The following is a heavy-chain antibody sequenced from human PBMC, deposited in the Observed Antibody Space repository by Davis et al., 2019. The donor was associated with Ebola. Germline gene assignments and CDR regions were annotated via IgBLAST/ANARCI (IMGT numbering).Heavy chain of an antibody. CDR3: ARYRSVRHSDS. Sequence: MPSETLSLTCGVSGGLITSNHWWSWVRQSPGGGLEWIGEVHHTGSTNFNPSLKSRVTISVDRSKNQFSLSLTSVSAADTAVYYCARYRSVRHSDSWGQGTRVTVSS. CDR1: GGLITSNHW. D-gene: IGHD6-19*01. J-gene: IGHJ4*02. CDR2: VHHTGST. V-gene: IGHV4-4*02.